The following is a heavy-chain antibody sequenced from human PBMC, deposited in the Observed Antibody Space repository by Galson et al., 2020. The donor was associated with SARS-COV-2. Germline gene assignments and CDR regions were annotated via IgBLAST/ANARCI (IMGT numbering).Heavy chain of an antibody. CDR2: INHSGST. Sequence: SETLSLTCAVYGGSFSGYYWSWIRQPPGKGLEWIGEINHSGSTNYNPSLKSRVTISVDTSKNQFSLKLSSVTAADTAVYYCARRPYYYDSSGYGGFDYWGQGTLVTVSS. CDR1: GGSFSGYY. J-gene: IGHJ4*02. V-gene: IGHV4-34*01. CDR3: ARRPYYYDSSGYGGFDY. D-gene: IGHD3-22*01.